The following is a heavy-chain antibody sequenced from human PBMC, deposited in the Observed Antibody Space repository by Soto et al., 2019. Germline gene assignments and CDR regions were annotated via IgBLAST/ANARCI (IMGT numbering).Heavy chain of an antibody. Sequence: EVQLVESGGGLVQTGRSLRLSCVASGFTFDEYAMHWVRQVPGKGLEWVSGISWNSGTIDYADSVRGRYTISRDNAKNSLYLQMNSLRTEDTALYYCPKDTNYDLLTGYYQGFDSWGQGTLVTVSS. V-gene: IGHV3-9*01. D-gene: IGHD3-9*01. CDR3: PKDTNYDLLTGYYQGFDS. J-gene: IGHJ4*02. CDR2: ISWNSGTI. CDR1: GFTFDEYA.